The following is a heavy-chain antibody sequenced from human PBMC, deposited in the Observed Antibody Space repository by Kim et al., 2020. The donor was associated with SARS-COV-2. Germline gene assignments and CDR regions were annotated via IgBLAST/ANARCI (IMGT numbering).Heavy chain of an antibody. D-gene: IGHD6-13*01. V-gene: IGHV1-3*01. J-gene: IGHJ4*02. Sequence: ASVKVSCKASGYTFTSYAMHWVRQAPGQRLEWMGWINAGNGNTKYSQKFQGRVTITRDTSASTAYMELSSLRSEDTAVYYCARDSIAAAGGALGADYWGQGTLVTVSS. CDR1: GYTFTSYA. CDR3: ARDSIAAAGGALGADY. CDR2: INAGNGNT.